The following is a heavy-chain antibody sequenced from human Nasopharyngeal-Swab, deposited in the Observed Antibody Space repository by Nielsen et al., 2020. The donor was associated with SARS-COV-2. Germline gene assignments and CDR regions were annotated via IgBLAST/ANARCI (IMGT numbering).Heavy chain of an antibody. CDR2: ISSSSSYI. Sequence: GESLKISCAASGFTFNNYNFNWVRQAQGKGLEWVASISSSSSYISYADSVKGRFNISRDNAKNSLYLQMNSLRAEDTAVYYCARVGLDYDFWSAYFMDVWGQGTTVTVSS. CDR3: ARVGLDYDFWSAYFMDV. D-gene: IGHD3-3*01. J-gene: IGHJ6*02. V-gene: IGHV3-21*01. CDR1: GFTFNNYN.